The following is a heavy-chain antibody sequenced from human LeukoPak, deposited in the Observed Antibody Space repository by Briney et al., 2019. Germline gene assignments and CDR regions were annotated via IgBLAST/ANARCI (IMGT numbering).Heavy chain of an antibody. CDR1: GFTFSDYA. Sequence: PGGSLRLSCAASGFTFSDYAMHWVRQAPGKGLEWVAVIGYDGSNKYDADSVKGRFTISRDNSKNMMYLQMNSLRAEDTAVYYCAKALEVTAIFDYWGQGTLVTVSS. V-gene: IGHV3-33*06. J-gene: IGHJ4*02. CDR3: AKALEVTAIFDY. D-gene: IGHD2-21*02. CDR2: IGYDGSNK.